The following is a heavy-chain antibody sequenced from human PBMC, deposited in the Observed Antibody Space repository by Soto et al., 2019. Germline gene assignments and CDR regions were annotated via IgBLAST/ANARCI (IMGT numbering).Heavy chain of an antibody. Sequence: EVQLVESGGGSVQPGGSLRLSCAASGFTLNSFFMHWVRQAPGRGLMWVSRINNDGSSTTYADSVKGRFTISRDNAKNTLYLQMNRLRAEDTAVYFCVRDQDSRGYSVFNHWGQGAQVTVSS. V-gene: IGHV3-74*01. J-gene: IGHJ4*02. CDR3: VRDQDSRGYSVFNH. D-gene: IGHD3-22*01. CDR1: GFTLNSFF. CDR2: INNDGSST.